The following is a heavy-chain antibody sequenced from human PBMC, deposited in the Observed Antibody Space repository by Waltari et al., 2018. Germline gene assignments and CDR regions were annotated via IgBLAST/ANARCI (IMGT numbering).Heavy chain of an antibody. D-gene: IGHD3-3*01. V-gene: IGHV4-61*09. CDR2: IYTSGST. Sequence: QVQLQESGPGLVKPSQTLSLTCTVSGGSISSGSYYWSWIRPPAGKGLEWIGYIYTSGSTNYNPSLKSRVTISVDTSKNQFSLKLSSVTAADTAVYYCATRQRYDFWSGPPGYFDYWGQGTLVTVSS. CDR1: GGSISSGSYY. CDR3: ATRQRYDFWSGPPGYFDY. J-gene: IGHJ4*02.